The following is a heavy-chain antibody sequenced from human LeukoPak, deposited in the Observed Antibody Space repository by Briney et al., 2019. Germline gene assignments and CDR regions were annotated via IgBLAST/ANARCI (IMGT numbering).Heavy chain of an antibody. J-gene: IGHJ5*02. CDR3: ARDRIGSTMVRTGVDP. Sequence: GASVKVSCKASGYSFTTYGISWVRQAPGQGLEWMGWISTYNGNTNYAQKLQGRVTMTTDTSTSTAYMELRSLRSDDTAVYYCARDRIGSTMVRTGVDPWGQGTLVTVSS. CDR1: GYSFTTYG. D-gene: IGHD3-10*01. CDR2: ISTYNGNT. V-gene: IGHV1-18*01.